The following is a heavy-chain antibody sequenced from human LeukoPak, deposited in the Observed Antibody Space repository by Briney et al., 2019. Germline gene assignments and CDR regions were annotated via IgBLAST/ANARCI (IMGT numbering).Heavy chain of an antibody. Sequence: GGSLRLSCAASGFTVSSNYMSWVRQAPGKGLEWVSVIYSGGSTYYADSVKGRFTISRDNSKNTLYLQMNRLRAEDTAVSYSTVVPAAMYASDIWGQGTMVTVSS. V-gene: IGHV3-53*01. J-gene: IGHJ3*02. CDR1: GFTVSSNY. CDR2: IYSGGST. D-gene: IGHD2-2*01. CDR3: TVVPAAMYASDI.